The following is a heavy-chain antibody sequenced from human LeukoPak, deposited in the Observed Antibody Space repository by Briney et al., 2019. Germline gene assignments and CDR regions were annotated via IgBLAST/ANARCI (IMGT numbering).Heavy chain of an antibody. V-gene: IGHV4-39*07. CDR2: IYYSGST. D-gene: IGHD6-13*01. CDR1: GGSISSSSYY. Sequence: SETLSLTCTVSGGSISSSSYYWGWIRQPPGKGLEWIGSIYYSGSTYYNPSLKSRVTISVDTSKNQFSLKLSSVTAADTAVYYCARGFSSSWYVRWYFDLWGQGTMVTVSS. CDR3: ARGFSSSWYVRWYFDL. J-gene: IGHJ3*01.